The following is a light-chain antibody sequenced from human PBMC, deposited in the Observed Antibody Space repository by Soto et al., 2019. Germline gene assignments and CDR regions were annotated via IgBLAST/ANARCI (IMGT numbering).Light chain of an antibody. CDR3: QQYNSYPWT. Sequence: DIQMTQSPSTLSASVGDRVTITCRASQSISSWLAWYQQKPGKAPKLLIYKASSLESGAPSRFSGSGSGTEFTLTISSLQPDDFATSYCQQYNSYPWTFDQGTKVEIK. J-gene: IGKJ1*01. CDR2: KAS. V-gene: IGKV1-5*03. CDR1: QSISSW.